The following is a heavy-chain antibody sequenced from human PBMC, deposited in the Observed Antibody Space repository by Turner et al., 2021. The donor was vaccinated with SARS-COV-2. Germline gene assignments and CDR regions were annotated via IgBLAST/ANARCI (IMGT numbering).Heavy chain of an antibody. V-gene: IGHV3-7*03. Sequence: EVQLVESGGGLVQPGASLRLSCAASGFTFTNHWIGWVRQAPGEGLEWVAIISQDGSQKNYVDSLRGRFTISRDNAKQSLYLQMNSLRADDTAVYYCARDSGYYRFDFWGQGTLVTVSS. CDR1: GFTFTNHW. J-gene: IGHJ4*02. CDR3: ARDSGYYRFDF. D-gene: IGHD3-22*01. CDR2: ISQDGSQK.